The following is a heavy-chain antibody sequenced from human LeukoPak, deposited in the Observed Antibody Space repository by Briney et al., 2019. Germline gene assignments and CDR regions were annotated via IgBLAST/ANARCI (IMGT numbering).Heavy chain of an antibody. J-gene: IGHJ5*02. CDR1: GGSISSSNW. CDR2: IYHSGST. Sequence: SGTLSLTCAVSGGSISSSNWWSWVRQPPGKGLEWIGEIYHSGSTNYNPSLKSRVTISVDKSKNQFSLKLSSVTAADTAVYYCARDGYSDYDILTGYSPRWFDPWGQGTLVTVSS. D-gene: IGHD3-9*01. CDR3: ARDGYSDYDILTGYSPRWFDP. V-gene: IGHV4-4*02.